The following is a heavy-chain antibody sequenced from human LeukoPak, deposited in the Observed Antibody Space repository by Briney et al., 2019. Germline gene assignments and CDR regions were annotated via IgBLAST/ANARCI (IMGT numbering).Heavy chain of an antibody. CDR3: ARLHNPENCMDV. CDR1: GGSISISSYY. CDR2: IYYSGST. D-gene: IGHD1-1*01. Sequence: SETLSLTCTVSGGSISISSYYWGWIRQPPGKGLEWIGNIYYSGSTYYNPSLKSRVTISVDTSKNHFSLKLTSVTAADTAVYYCARLHNPENCMDVWGQGTTVTVSS. V-gene: IGHV4-39*02. J-gene: IGHJ6*02.